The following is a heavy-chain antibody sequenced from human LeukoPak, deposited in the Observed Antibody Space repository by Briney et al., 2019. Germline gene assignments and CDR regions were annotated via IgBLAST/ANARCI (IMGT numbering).Heavy chain of an antibody. CDR1: GGSISNNY. V-gene: IGHV4-59*01. CDR3: ASWSN. CDR2: IYSGGTT. D-gene: IGHD3-3*01. Sequence: SETLSLTCTVSGGSISNNYRNWVRQPPGKGLEWIGYIYSGGTTSHNPSLKSRMSISVDTSKNQFSLRLSSVTAADSDIYYCASWSNWGQGILVTVSS. J-gene: IGHJ4*02.